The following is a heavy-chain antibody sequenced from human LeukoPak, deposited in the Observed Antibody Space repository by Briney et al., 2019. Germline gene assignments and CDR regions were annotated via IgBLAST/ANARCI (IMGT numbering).Heavy chain of an antibody. V-gene: IGHV3-74*01. J-gene: IGHJ6*03. D-gene: IGHD5-18*01. CDR3: ARDEGPTAMVTYYYYYMDV. CDR2: INSDGSST. CDR1: GFSFSSYE. Sequence: GGSLRLSCAASGFSFSSYEMNWVRQAPGKGLVWVSRINSDGSSTSYADSVKGRFTISRDNAKNTLYLQMNSLRAEDTAVYYCARDEGPTAMVTYYYYYMDVWGKGTTVTISS.